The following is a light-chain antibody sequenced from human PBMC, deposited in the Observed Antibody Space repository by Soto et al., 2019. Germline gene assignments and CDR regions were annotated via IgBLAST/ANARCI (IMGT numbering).Light chain of an antibody. CDR2: GAS. V-gene: IGKV3-20*01. Sequence: ENVLTQSPGTLSLSPGAKAILSCRARQSVSSSYLVWYQQKPGQAPRLLIYGASNRATGIPDRFSGSGSGTDFTLTISRLEPEDLAVYYCQQYDNSVWTFGQGTKVDI. CDR1: QSVSSSY. J-gene: IGKJ1*01. CDR3: QQYDNSVWT.